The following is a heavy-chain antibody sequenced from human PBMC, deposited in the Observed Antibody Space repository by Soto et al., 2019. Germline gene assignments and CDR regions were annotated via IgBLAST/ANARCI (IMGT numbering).Heavy chain of an antibody. V-gene: IGHV4-59*01. Sequence: QVQLQESGPGLVKPSETLSLTCTVSGGSISSYYWSWIRQPPGKGLEWIGYIYYSGSTNYNPSLKSRVTISVDTSKNQFSLKLSSVTAADTAVYYCARVTRDFPTFDIWGQGTMVTVSS. CDR3: ARVTRDFPTFDI. CDR1: GGSISSYY. J-gene: IGHJ3*02. D-gene: IGHD2-15*01. CDR2: IYYSGST.